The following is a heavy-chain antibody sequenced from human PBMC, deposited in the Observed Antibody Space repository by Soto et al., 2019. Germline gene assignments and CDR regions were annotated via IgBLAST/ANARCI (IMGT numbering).Heavy chain of an antibody. V-gene: IGHV1-69*01. CDR2: IIPIFGTA. CDR3: AMTYYDILTGYPLDFEY. Sequence: QVQLVQSGAEVKKPGSSVKVSCKASGGTFSSYAISWVRQAPGQGLEWMGGIIPIFGTANYAQKFQGRVTITADESTSTAYMELSSLRAEDTAVYYCAMTYYDILTGYPLDFEYWGQGTLVTVSS. J-gene: IGHJ4*02. D-gene: IGHD3-9*01. CDR1: GGTFSSYA.